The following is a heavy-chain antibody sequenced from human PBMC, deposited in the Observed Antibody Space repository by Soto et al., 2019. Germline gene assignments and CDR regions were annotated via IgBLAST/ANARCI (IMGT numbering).Heavy chain of an antibody. J-gene: IGHJ6*03. V-gene: IGHV3-73*01. Sequence: EVQLVESGGGLVQPGGSLKLSCAASGLTFSGSAMHWVRQASGKGLEWVGRIRSKPNNYATAYGASVKGRFTISRDDSNNTAYLQMNSLNTEDTAVYYCSRQASDFWSGKPQYYMDVWGKGTTVTVSS. CDR1: GLTFSGSA. CDR2: IRSKPNNYAT. CDR3: SRQASDFWSGKPQYYMDV. D-gene: IGHD3-3*01.